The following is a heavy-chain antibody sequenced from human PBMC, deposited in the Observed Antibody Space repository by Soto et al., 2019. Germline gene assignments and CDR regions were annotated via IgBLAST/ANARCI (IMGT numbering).Heavy chain of an antibody. Sequence: QVQLVQSGAEVKKPGSSVKVSCKASGGTFSSYTISWVRQAPGQGLEWMGRIIPILGIANYAQKFQGRVTITADKSTSTAYMELSSLRSEETAVYYCARAGARDGYNPTLYYYYGMDVWGQGTTVTVSS. D-gene: IGHD5-12*01. V-gene: IGHV1-69*02. CDR2: IIPILGIA. CDR3: ARAGARDGYNPTLYYYYGMDV. CDR1: GGTFSSYT. J-gene: IGHJ6*02.